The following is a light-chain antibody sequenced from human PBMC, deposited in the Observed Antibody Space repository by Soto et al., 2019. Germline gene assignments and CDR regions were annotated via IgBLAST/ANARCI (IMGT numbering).Light chain of an antibody. CDR3: QQRSNWPRT. Sequence: EIVLTQSPATLSLSPGERATLSCRASQSVSSYLAWYQQKPGQAPRLLIYDASNRATGIPARFSGSGSGTDFTLTISSLEPEDFAVYYCQQRSNWPRTFGHGTKVELK. CDR1: QSVSSY. V-gene: IGKV3-11*01. J-gene: IGKJ1*01. CDR2: DAS.